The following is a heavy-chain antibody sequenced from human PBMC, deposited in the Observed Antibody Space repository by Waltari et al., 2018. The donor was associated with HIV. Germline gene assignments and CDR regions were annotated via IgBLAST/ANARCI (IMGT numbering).Heavy chain of an antibody. V-gene: IGHV1-8*01. CDR3: AREDCSGGSCYSNWFDP. D-gene: IGHD2-15*01. CDR2: MNPNSGNT. CDR1: GYTFTSYD. Sequence: QVQLVQSGAEVKKPGASVKVSCKASGYTFTSYDINWVRQATGQGLEWMGWMNPNSGNTGYAQKFQGRVTMTRNTSISTAYMELSSLRSEDTAVYYCAREDCSGGSCYSNWFDPWGQGTLVTVSS. J-gene: IGHJ5*02.